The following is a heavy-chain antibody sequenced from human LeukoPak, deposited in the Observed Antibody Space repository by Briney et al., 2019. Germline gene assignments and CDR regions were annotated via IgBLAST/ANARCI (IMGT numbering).Heavy chain of an antibody. CDR2: ISSSGDSI. Sequence: PGGSLRLSCAASGFTFSDYYMNWIRQAPGKGLEWVSYISSSGDSIYNAASVKGRFTISRDNAKNSLYLQMNSLRAEDTAVYYCARAGRLNSSGYPLGRNWFDPWGQGTLVTVSS. CDR3: ARAGRLNSSGYPLGRNWFDP. V-gene: IGHV3-11*04. CDR1: GFTFSDYY. D-gene: IGHD3-22*01. J-gene: IGHJ5*02.